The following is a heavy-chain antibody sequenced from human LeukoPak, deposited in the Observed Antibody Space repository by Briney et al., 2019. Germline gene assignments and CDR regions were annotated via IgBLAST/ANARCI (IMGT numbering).Heavy chain of an antibody. Sequence: GASVKVSCKASGSTFTSSSIQWVRQARGQRLEWIVWIVGGSSDTYYAQKFQERVTITRDMSTSTAYLELSSLRSEDTAVYYCAADPDTTMAFDYWGQGTLVTVSS. D-gene: IGHD5-18*01. V-gene: IGHV1-58*02. CDR3: AADPDTTMAFDY. J-gene: IGHJ4*02. CDR2: IVGGSSDT. CDR1: GSTFTSSS.